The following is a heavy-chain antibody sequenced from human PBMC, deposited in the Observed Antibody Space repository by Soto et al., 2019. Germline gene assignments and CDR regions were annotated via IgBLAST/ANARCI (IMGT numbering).Heavy chain of an antibody. CDR2: IYYSGGT. J-gene: IGHJ5*02. CDR3: ARTSYCSSTSCPKGYWFDP. D-gene: IGHD2-2*01. CDR1: GGSISSGGYY. V-gene: IGHV4-31*03. Sequence: ASETLSLTCTVSGGSISSGGYYWSWIRQHPGKGLEWIGYIYYSGGTYYNPSLKSRVTISVDTSKNQFSLKLSSVTAADTAVYYCARTSYCSSTSCPKGYWFDPWGQGTLVTVSS.